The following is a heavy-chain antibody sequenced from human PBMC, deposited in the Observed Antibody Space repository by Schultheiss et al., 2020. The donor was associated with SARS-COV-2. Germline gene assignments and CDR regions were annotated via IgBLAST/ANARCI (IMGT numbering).Heavy chain of an antibody. J-gene: IGHJ2*01. V-gene: IGHV4-39*01. Sequence: SQTLSLTCTVSGGSISRSNYYWGWIRQPPGKGLEWIGTIYYSGSTYYNPSLKSRVTISVDTSKNQFSLKLTSVTAADTAVYYCARLQDWYFDLWGRGTLVTVSS. CDR2: IYYSGST. CDR3: ARLQDWYFDL. CDR1: GGSISRSNYY.